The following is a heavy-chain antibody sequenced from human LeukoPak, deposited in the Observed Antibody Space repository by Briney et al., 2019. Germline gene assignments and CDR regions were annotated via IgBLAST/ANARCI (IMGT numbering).Heavy chain of an antibody. D-gene: IGHD6-13*01. V-gene: IGHV1-69*04. CDR3: ARDKEQQLVPYLLDCFDP. CDR1: VGTFSSYA. J-gene: IGHJ5*02. Sequence: GSSVKVSCKASVGTFSSYAISWVRQAPGPGLEWMGRIILILGIANYAQKFQGRVTITADKSTSTAYLELSSLRSEDTAVYYCARDKEQQLVPYLLDCFDPWGQGTLVTVSS. CDR2: IILILGIA.